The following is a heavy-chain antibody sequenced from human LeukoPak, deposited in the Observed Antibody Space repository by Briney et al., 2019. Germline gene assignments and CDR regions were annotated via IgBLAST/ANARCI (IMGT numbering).Heavy chain of an antibody. CDR3: ARCGTLDRRFDP. Sequence: SETLSLTCTVSGGSVASSAYCWGWIRQPPGKGLEWIATINYSGSSNYNPSLKSRVIISIATVKDQFSLRLTSVTAADTAVYYGARCGTLDRRFDPWGQGTLITVSS. CDR2: INYSGSS. D-gene: IGHD1-26*01. V-gene: IGHV4-39*01. CDR1: GGSVASSAYC. J-gene: IGHJ5*02.